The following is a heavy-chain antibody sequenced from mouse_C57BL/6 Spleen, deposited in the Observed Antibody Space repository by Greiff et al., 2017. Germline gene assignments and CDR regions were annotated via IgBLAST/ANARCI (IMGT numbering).Heavy chain of an antibody. J-gene: IGHJ3*01. Sequence: QVQLQQPGAELVKPGASVKLSCKASGYTFTSYWMQWVKQRPGQGLEWIGEIDPSDSYTNYNQKFKGKAKLTVDTSSSTAYMQLSSLTSEDSAVYYCATLLERFAYWGQGTLVTVSA. CDR2: IDPSDSYT. D-gene: IGHD2-1*01. CDR3: ATLLERFAY. V-gene: IGHV1-50*01. CDR1: GYTFTSYW.